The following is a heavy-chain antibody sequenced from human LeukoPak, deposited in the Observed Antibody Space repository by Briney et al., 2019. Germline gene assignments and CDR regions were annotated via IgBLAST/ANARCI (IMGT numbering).Heavy chain of an antibody. CDR1: GGSISSSSYY. J-gene: IGHJ4*02. D-gene: IGHD5-24*01. CDR2: IYYSGST. Sequence: SETLSLTCTVSGGSISSSSYYWGWIRQPPGKGLEWIGSIYYSGSTYYNPSLKSRVTISVATSKNQFSLKLSSVTAADTAVYYCARRRGWLQFGYYFDYWGQGTLVTVSS. V-gene: IGHV4-39*01. CDR3: ARRRGWLQFGYYFDY.